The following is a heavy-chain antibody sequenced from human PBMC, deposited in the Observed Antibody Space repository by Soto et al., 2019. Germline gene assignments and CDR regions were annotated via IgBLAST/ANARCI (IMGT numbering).Heavy chain of an antibody. J-gene: IGHJ1*01. CDR2: IYHSGTT. D-gene: IGHD3-22*01. V-gene: IGHV4-38-2*02. Sequence: PSETLSLTCTVSGDSITSIYHWAWIRQPPGRGLEWVASIYHSGTTYYNPSLKSRVTISVDTSKNQFSLKVSSVTVADTAVYYCARDLDGLHDDTSGPFPRPGWGQGTLVTVSS. CDR3: ARDLDGLHDDTSGPFPRPG. CDR1: GDSITSIYH.